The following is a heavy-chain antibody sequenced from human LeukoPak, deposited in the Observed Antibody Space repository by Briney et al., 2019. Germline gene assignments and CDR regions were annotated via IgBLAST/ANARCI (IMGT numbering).Heavy chain of an antibody. CDR3: AREHNGDYTHFDY. V-gene: IGHV1-2*02. CDR2: INPNSGGT. J-gene: IGHJ4*02. CDR1: GYTFTGYY. Sequence: ASVKVSCKASGYTFTGYYMHWVRQAPGQGLEWMGWINPNSGGTNYAQKFQGRVTMTRDTSISTAYMELSRLRSDDTAVYYCAREHNGDYTHFDYWGQGTLVTVSS. D-gene: IGHD4-17*01.